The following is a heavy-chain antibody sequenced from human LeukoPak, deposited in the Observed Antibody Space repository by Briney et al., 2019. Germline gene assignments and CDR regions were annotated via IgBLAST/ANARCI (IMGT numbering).Heavy chain of an antibody. CDR3: AKDRGTAGVGGY. CDR1: GFTFSNYW. D-gene: IGHD3-10*01. J-gene: IGHJ4*02. Sequence: PGGSLRLSCAASGFTFSNYWMHWVRQAPGKGLVWVSRINSDGINTSYADSVKGRFTISRDNSKNTLYLQMNSLRAEDTAVYYSAKDRGTAGVGGYWGQGTLVTVSS. CDR2: INSDGINT. V-gene: IGHV3-74*01.